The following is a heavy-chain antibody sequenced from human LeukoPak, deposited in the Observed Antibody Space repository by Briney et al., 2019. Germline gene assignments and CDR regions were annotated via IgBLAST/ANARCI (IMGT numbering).Heavy chain of an antibody. Sequence: GGSLILSCAASGFSFSNYEMKWVRQAPGKGLEWVSYISSSGSTTYYADSVKGRFTISRDNAKNSLSLQMNSLRVEDTAVYYCARGVPARRFDYWGQGTLVTVSS. CDR2: ISSSGSTT. J-gene: IGHJ4*02. V-gene: IGHV3-48*03. CDR1: GFSFSNYE. CDR3: ARGVPARRFDY.